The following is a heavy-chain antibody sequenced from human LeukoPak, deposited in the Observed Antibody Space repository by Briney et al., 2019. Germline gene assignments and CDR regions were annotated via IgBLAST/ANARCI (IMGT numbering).Heavy chain of an antibody. CDR2: ISAYDGYT. V-gene: IGHV1-18*01. CDR1: GYIFTKYA. CDR3: ARVSGSIVARSAWFDS. Sequence: ASVKVSCKASGYIFTKYAFTWVRQAPGQGLEWTGWISAYDGYTNHAQKFQGRVTLSTDVSTSTAYMELRSLTSDDTAVYYCARVSGSIVARSAWFDSWGQGTLVTVSS. J-gene: IGHJ5*01. D-gene: IGHD6-6*01.